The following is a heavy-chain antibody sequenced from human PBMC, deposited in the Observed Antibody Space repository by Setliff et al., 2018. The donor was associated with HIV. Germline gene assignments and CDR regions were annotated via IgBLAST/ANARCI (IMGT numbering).Heavy chain of an antibody. V-gene: IGHV4-34*01. CDR3: ARGRVDIVLTDYIDV. J-gene: IGHJ6*04. CDR1: GGSFSGYY. D-gene: IGHD5-12*01. Sequence: ETLSLTCAVYGGSFSGYYWGWIRQPPGRGLEWIGSIYHSGSTNYNPSLKSRVTISVDTSKNQFSLKLSSVTAADTAVYYCARGRVDIVLTDYIDVWGKGTTVTVSS. CDR2: IYHSGST.